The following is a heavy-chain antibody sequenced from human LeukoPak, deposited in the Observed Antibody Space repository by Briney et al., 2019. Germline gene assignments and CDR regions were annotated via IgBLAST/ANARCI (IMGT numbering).Heavy chain of an antibody. CDR3: ARGQTYYDGSTGYHYYAFDM. V-gene: IGHV3-7*02. D-gene: IGHD3-9*01. CDR2: IKQDGSEI. J-gene: IGHJ4*02. CDR1: GFNFNSYW. Sequence: GGSLRLSCAASGFNFNSYWMSWVRQAPGKGLECVANIKQDGSEIYFVDSVKGRFTISRDNAKKTLYLQMNSLTAEDTAVYYCARGQTYYDGSTGYHYYAFDMWGQGTLVTVSS.